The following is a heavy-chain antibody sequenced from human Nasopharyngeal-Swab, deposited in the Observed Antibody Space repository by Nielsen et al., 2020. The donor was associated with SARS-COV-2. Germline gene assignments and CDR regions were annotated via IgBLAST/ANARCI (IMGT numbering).Heavy chain of an antibody. CDR3: ARQRGGIVILTLDP. CDR2: ISHSSSTI. V-gene: IGHV3-48*04. J-gene: IGHJ5*02. D-gene: IGHD3/OR15-3a*01. Sequence: GGSLRLSCAASGFTFSTYSMNWVRQAPGKGLEWVSYISHSSSTIYYADSVNGRFTISRDNAKNTLYLQMNSLRAEDTAVYYCARQRGGIVILTLDPWGQGTLVTVSS. CDR1: GFTFSTYS.